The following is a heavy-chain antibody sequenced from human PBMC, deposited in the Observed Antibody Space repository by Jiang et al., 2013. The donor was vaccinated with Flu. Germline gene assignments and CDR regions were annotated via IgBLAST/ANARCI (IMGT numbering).Heavy chain of an antibody. CDR2: ISYDGSNK. Sequence: RSLRLSCAASGFTFSSYGMHWVRQAPGKGLEWVAVISYDGSNKYYADSVKGRFTISRDNSKNTLYLQMNSLRAEDTAVYYCAKVKYDFWSGYYLLFDYWGQGTLVTVSS. CDR1: GFTFSSYG. V-gene: IGHV3-30*18. CDR3: AKVKYDFWSGYYLLFDY. D-gene: IGHD3-3*01. J-gene: IGHJ4*02.